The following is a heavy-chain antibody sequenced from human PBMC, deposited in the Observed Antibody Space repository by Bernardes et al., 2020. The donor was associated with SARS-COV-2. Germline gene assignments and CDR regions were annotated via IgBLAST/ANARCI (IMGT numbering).Heavy chain of an antibody. CDR2: ISWTGGST. D-gene: IGHD2-21*01. J-gene: IGHJ3*02. Sequence: GSLRLSFAASGFSSDDYGMSWVRQAPGMGLQWVSYISWTGGSTEYADSVKGRFIILRDSAKNSLYLQMNSLRDEDTALYYCVRDRVMATNRNAFDIWGQGTMVTVSS. CDR1: GFSSDDYG. V-gene: IGHV3-20*03. CDR3: VRDRVMATNRNAFDI.